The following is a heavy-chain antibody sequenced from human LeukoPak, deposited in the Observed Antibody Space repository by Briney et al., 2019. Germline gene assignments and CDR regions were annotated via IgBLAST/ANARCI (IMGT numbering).Heavy chain of an antibody. CDR3: ARAQFYYDSSGYHSSFDY. D-gene: IGHD3-22*01. Sequence: SETLSLTCAVYAGSFSGYYWSLIRQPPGKGLEWIGEINHSGSTNYNPSLKSRVTISVDTSKNQFSLKLSSVTAADTAVYYCARAQFYYDSSGYHSSFDYWGQGTLVTVSS. V-gene: IGHV4-34*01. CDR2: INHSGST. CDR1: AGSFSGYY. J-gene: IGHJ4*02.